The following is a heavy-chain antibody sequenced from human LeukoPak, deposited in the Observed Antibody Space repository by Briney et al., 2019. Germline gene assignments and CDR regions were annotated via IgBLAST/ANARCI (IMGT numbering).Heavy chain of an antibody. V-gene: IGHV3-23*01. D-gene: IGHD3-10*01. J-gene: IGHJ6*03. CDR3: AKESMVRGVVYYYYYMDV. CDR2: ISGSGGST. CDR1: GFTFSSYA. Sequence: GGSLRLSCAASGFTFSSYAMSWVRQAPGKGLEWVSAISGSGGSTYYADSVKGRFTISRDNSKNTLYLQMNSLRAEDTAVYYCAKESMVRGVVYYYYYMDVWGKGTTVTISS.